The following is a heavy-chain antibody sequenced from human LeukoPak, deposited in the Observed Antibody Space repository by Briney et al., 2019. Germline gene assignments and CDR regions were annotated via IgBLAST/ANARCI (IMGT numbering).Heavy chain of an antibody. J-gene: IGHJ5*02. CDR2: IYYSGST. D-gene: IGHD1-1*01. CDR1: GGSISSGDYY. Sequence: SQTLSLTCTVSGGSISSGDYYWSWIRQPPGKGLEWIGYIYYSGSTYYNPSLKSRVTISVDTSKNQFSLKLSSVTAADTAVYYCAREIELERRGCWFDPWGQGTLVTVSS. CDR3: AREIELERRGCWFDP. V-gene: IGHV4-30-4*08.